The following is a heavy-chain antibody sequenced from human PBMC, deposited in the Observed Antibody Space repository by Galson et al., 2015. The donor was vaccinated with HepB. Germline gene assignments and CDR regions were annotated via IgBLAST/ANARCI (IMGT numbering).Heavy chain of an antibody. J-gene: IGHJ4*02. CDR1: GYYITSYY. Sequence: SETLSLTCTVSGYYITSYYWSWIRQPPGKGLEFIGNIYYTGSTDHNPSFNSRVTISLDTSKSQFSLKLTSVTAADTAVYYCARGGSRGGDGYNTFDYWGQGALVTVSS. V-gene: IGHV4-59*12. CDR2: IYYTGST. CDR3: ARGGSRGGDGYNTFDY. D-gene: IGHD5-24*01.